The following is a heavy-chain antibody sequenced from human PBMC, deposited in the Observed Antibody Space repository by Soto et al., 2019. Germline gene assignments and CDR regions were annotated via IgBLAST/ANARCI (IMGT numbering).Heavy chain of an antibody. J-gene: IGHJ6*02. V-gene: IGHV4-39*01. CDR3: ARQLGYCSSTSCYTGIYYYYGMDV. D-gene: IGHD2-2*02. CDR2: IYYSGST. Sequence: NPSETLSLTCTVSGGSISSSSYYWGWIRQPPGKGLEWIGSIYYSGSTYYNPSLKSRVTISVDTSKNQFSLKLSSVTAADTAVYYCARQLGYCSSTSCYTGIYYYYGMDVWGQGTTVTVSS. CDR1: GGSISSSSYY.